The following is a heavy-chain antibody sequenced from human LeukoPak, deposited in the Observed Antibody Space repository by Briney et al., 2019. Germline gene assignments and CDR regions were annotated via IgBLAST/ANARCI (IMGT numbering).Heavy chain of an antibody. Sequence: GGSLRLSCAASGFTFSSHVMNWVRQAPGKGLERVSAISGSGGSTYYADSVKGRFTISRDNSKKTLYLQMDSLRAGDTAVYYCAKPSFAGFSSNWDYWGQGTLVTVSS. CDR1: GFTFSSHV. D-gene: IGHD6-13*01. J-gene: IGHJ4*02. V-gene: IGHV3-23*01. CDR3: AKPSFAGFSSNWDY. CDR2: ISGSGGST.